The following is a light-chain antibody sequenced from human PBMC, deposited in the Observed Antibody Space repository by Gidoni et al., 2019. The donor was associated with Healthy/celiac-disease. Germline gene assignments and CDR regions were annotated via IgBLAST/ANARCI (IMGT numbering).Light chain of an antibody. V-gene: IGLV2-14*03. CDR3: SSYTSSSTLGVV. CDR2: DVS. J-gene: IGLJ2*01. Sequence: QSALTQPASVSGSPGPSITISCTGTSSDVGGYNYASWYQQHPGKAPKLMIYDVSNRPSGVSNRFSGSKSGNTASLTISGLQAEDEADYYCSSYTSSSTLGVVFGGGTKLTVL. CDR1: SSDVGGYNY.